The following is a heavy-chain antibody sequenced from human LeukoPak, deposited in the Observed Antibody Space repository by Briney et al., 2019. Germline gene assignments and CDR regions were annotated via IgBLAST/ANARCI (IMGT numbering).Heavy chain of an antibody. J-gene: IGHJ3*02. Sequence: SETLPLTCSVSGGSISSSTYYWVWIRQPPGKGLEWFGSIYYSGSTYYNPSLKSRVTISVATSKNRFSLKLSSVTAGDTAVYYCARLTYEKEMGAFDIWGQGKTVTVSS. D-gene: IGHD5-24*01. CDR2: IYYSGST. V-gene: IGHV4-39*01. CDR1: GGSISSSTYY. CDR3: ARLTYEKEMGAFDI.